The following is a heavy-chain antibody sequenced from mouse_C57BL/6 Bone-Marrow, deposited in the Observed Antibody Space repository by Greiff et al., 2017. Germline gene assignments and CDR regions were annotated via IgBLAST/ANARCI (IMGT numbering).Heavy chain of an antibody. J-gene: IGHJ4*01. Sequence: ESGAELVKPGASVKLSCKASGYTFTEYTIHWVKQRSGQGLEWIGWFYPGSGSIKYNEKFKDKATLTADKSSSTVYMELSRLTSEDSAVYFCARHGYYGNYGGSAMDYWGQGTSVTVSS. CDR2: FYPGSGSI. D-gene: IGHD2-1*01. V-gene: IGHV1-62-2*01. CDR3: ARHGYYGNYGGSAMDY. CDR1: GYTFTEYT.